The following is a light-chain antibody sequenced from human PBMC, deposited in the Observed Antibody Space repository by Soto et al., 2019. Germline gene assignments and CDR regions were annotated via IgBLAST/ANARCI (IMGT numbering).Light chain of an antibody. CDR1: QNVLYSSNKNY. J-gene: IGKJ1*01. CDR2: WAS. Sequence: DIVMTQSPDSLAVSLGERATINCTSSQNVLYSSNKNYLAWFQQKPGQPPKLLIYWASTRESGVPDRFSGRGSGTDFTLTISSLQAEDVAVYYCQQYYSTPWTFGQGPKVEIK. CDR3: QQYYSTPWT. V-gene: IGKV4-1*01.